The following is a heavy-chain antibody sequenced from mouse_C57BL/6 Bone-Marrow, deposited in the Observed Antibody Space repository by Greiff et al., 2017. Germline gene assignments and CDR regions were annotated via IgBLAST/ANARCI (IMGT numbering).Heavy chain of an antibody. Sequence: EVKLVESGGGLVKPGGSLKLSCAASGFTFSSYAMSWVRQTPEKRLEWVATISDGGSYTYYPANVKGRFTISRDNAKNNLYLQMSHLKSEDTAMYYCARDRGDYFDVWGTGTTVTVSS. J-gene: IGHJ1*03. V-gene: IGHV5-4*01. CDR1: GFTFSSYA. CDR2: ISDGGSYT. CDR3: ARDRGDYFDV. D-gene: IGHD3-3*01.